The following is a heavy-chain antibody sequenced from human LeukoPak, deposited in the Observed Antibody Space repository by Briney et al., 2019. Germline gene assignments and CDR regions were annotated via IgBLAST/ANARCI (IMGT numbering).Heavy chain of an antibody. CDR1: GNTLTGHY. Sequence: ASVKVSCKASGNTLTGHYIYWVRQAPGQGLEWMGWINPNSGDTNYAQKFQGRVTMTRDTSISTVYMELSRLRSDDTAVYFCARELLLPSPVNAFDIWGQGTMVTVSS. J-gene: IGHJ3*02. D-gene: IGHD2-15*01. CDR2: INPNSGDT. V-gene: IGHV1-2*02. CDR3: ARELLLPSPVNAFDI.